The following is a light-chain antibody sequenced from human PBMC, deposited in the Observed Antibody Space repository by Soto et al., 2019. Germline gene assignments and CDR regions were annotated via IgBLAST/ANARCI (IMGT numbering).Light chain of an antibody. Sequence: DIQMTQSPSSLSASVGDRVTVSCRASQSITSSLNWYQQKPGKAPKPLISAASRLQSGVPSRFSGSGSGTDFTLTITSLQPEDFATYYCQQTYSTPLTFGGGTKVEIK. CDR1: QSITSS. CDR3: QQTYSTPLT. CDR2: AAS. J-gene: IGKJ4*01. V-gene: IGKV1-39*01.